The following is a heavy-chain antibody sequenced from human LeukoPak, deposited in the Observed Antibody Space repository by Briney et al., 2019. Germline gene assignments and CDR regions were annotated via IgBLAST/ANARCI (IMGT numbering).Heavy chain of an antibody. CDR1: GGSISSGDYY. J-gene: IGHJ5*02. Sequence: SETLSLTCTVSGGSISSGDYYWSWIRQPPGKGLEWIGYIYYSGSTYYNPSLKSRVTISVDTSKNQFSLKLSSVTAADTAVYYCARAGSGREFGPWGQGTLVTVSS. CDR2: IYYSGST. CDR3: ARAGSGREFGP. V-gene: IGHV4-30-4*08.